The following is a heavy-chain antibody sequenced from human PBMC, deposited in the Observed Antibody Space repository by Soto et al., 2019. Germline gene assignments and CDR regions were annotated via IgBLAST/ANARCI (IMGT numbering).Heavy chain of an antibody. CDR3: ERGMGECGMLDTGFDY. V-gene: IGHV4-34*01. CDR1: GGSFSGYY. D-gene: IGHD3-16*01. Sequence: SETLSLTCAVYGGSFSGYYWSWIRQPPGKGLEWIGEINHSGSTNYNPSLKSRVTISVDTSKNQFSLKLSSVTAADTAVYYCERGMGECGMLDTGFDYWGQRTLGT. J-gene: IGHJ4*02. CDR2: INHSGST.